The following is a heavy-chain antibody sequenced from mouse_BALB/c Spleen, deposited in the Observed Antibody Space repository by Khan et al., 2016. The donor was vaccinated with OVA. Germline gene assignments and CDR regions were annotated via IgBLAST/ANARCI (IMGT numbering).Heavy chain of an antibody. D-gene: IGHD2-10*01. CDR1: GFSLTNYG. J-gene: IGHJ4*01. CDR3: ARQPYYHYNIMDY. CDR2: IWSDGST. V-gene: IGHV2-6-1*01. Sequence: VELVESEPGLVAPSQSLSITCTISGFSLTNYGVHWVRQPPGKGLEWLVVIWSDGSTTYNSALKSRLTISKDNSKRQVFLKMNSLQTDDTGMYFCARQPYYHYNIMDYWGQGTSVTVSS.